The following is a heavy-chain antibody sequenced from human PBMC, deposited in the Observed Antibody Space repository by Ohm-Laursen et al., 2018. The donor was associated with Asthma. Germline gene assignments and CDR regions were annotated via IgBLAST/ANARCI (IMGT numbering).Heavy chain of an antibody. D-gene: IGHD1-26*01. Sequence: SETLSLTCTVSGGSISSSSYYWGWIRQPPGKGLEWIGSIYYSGSTYYNPSLKSRVTISVDTSKNQFSLKLSSVTAADTAVYYCARSRDSGSSNWFDPWGQGTLVTVSS. CDR2: IYYSGST. CDR1: GGSISSSSYY. CDR3: ARSRDSGSSNWFDP. J-gene: IGHJ5*02. V-gene: IGHV4-39*01.